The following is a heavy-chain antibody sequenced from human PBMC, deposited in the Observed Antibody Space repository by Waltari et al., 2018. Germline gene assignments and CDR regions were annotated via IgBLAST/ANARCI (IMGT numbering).Heavy chain of an antibody. Sequence: EVQLVESGGGLVQPGGSLRLSCAASGFTFSRFWMHWVRQAPGKGLVWVSRINSGGSSTSNAASVKGRFTISRDNAKNRLYLQMNSRRAEDTAVYYCASERYSGTYYNDYWGQGMLVTVSP. V-gene: IGHV3-74*01. D-gene: IGHD1-26*01. CDR2: INSGGSST. J-gene: IGHJ4*02. CDR3: ASERYSGTYYNDY. CDR1: GFTFSRFW.